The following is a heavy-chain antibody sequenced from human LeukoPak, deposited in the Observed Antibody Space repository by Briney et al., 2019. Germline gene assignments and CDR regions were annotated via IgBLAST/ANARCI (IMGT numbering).Heavy chain of an antibody. V-gene: IGHV1-46*01. CDR3: ARIYCSSTSCHEGYFDY. Sequence: ASVKVSCKASGYTFTSYYMHWVRQAPGQGLEWMGIINPSGGGTSYAQKFQGRVTMTRDTSTSTVYMELSSLRSEDTAVYYCARIYCSSTSCHEGYFDYWGQGTLVTVSS. CDR1: GYTFTSYY. D-gene: IGHD2-2*01. CDR2: INPSGGGT. J-gene: IGHJ4*02.